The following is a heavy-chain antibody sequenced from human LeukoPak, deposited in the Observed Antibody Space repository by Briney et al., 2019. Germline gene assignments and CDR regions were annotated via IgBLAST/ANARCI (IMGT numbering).Heavy chain of an antibody. Sequence: GGSLRLSCAASGFTVSSNYMSWVRQAPGKGLEWVSVIYSGGSTYYADSVKGRFTISRDNSKNTLYLQMNGLRAEDTAVYYCARGRGGSYPRIDYWGQGTLVTVSS. V-gene: IGHV3-53*01. CDR3: ARGRGGSYPRIDY. CDR2: IYSGGST. CDR1: GFTVSSNY. J-gene: IGHJ4*02. D-gene: IGHD1-26*01.